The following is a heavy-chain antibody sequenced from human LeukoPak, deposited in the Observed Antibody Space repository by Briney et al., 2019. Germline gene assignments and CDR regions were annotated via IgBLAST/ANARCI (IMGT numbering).Heavy chain of an antibody. J-gene: IGHJ6*02. D-gene: IGHD3-9*01. V-gene: IGHV4-59*08. CDR3: ATNEPNYDILTGYRRGYYGMDV. CDR1: GGSISSYY. CDR2: IYYSGST. Sequence: SETLSLTCTASGGSISSYYWSWIRQPPGKGLEWIGYIYYSGSTNYNPSLKSRVTISVDTSKNQFSLKLSSVTAADTAVYYCATNEPNYDILTGYRRGYYGMDVWGQGTTVTVSS.